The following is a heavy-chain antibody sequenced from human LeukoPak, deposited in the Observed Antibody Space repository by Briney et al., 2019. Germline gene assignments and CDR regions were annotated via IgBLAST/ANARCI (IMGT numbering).Heavy chain of an antibody. J-gene: IGHJ4*02. Sequence: SQTLSLTCAISGDSVSSNSAAWNWIRQSPLRGLEWLGRTYYRSKWYNDYAVSVKGRVTINPDTSKNQFSLQLNSVTPEDTAVYYCAREATGWRPLDFWGQGTLVTASS. CDR3: AREATGWRPLDF. V-gene: IGHV6-1*01. CDR2: TYYRSKWYN. D-gene: IGHD6-19*01. CDR1: GDSVSSNSAA.